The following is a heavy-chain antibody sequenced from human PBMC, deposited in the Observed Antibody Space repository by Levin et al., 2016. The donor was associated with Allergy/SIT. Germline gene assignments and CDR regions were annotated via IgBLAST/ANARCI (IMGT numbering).Heavy chain of an antibody. J-gene: IGHJ2*01. Sequence: SWVRQAPGKALEWLALIDWDDDKYYSTSLKTRLTISKDTSKNQVVLTMTNMDPVDTATYYCARTQYSSSWDWYFDLWGRGTLVTVSS. CDR2: IDWDDDK. D-gene: IGHD6-13*01. V-gene: IGHV2-70*18. CDR3: ARTQYSSSWDWYFDL.